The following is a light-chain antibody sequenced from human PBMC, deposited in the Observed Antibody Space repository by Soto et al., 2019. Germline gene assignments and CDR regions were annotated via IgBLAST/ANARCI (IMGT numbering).Light chain of an antibody. CDR2: GAF. Sequence: VLTQTPSTLSLSPGERATLCFSASQSLSTTYLAWYQQKPGRAPRLLIYGAFSRATGIPDRFSGSGSETDFTLTISRLEPEDFAVYYCQQYGSSVWTFGQGTKVDI. CDR3: QQYGSSVWT. J-gene: IGKJ1*01. V-gene: IGKV3-20*01. CDR1: QSLSTTY.